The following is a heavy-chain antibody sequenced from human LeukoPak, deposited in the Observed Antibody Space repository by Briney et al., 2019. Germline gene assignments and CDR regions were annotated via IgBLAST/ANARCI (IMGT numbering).Heavy chain of an antibody. CDR1: SGSISTSNYC. CDR3: ARYPLPGGTIVTNAFDI. J-gene: IGHJ3*02. D-gene: IGHD2-15*01. V-gene: IGHV4-39*07. CDR2: FYYSGST. Sequence: SETLSLTCTVSSGSISTSNYCWGWVRQPPGKGREWFGSFYYSGSTYYNPSLKSRVTISVDTSKNQYSLMLRSVTAADTAVDYCARYPLPGGTIVTNAFDIWGQGTMVTVSS.